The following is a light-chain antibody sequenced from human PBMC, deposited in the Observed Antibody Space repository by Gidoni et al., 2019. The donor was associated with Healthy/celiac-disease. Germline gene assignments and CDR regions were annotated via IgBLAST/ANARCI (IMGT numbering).Light chain of an antibody. Sequence: SVLTHSPGTLSLSPGERATLSCRASQSVSSSYLAWYQQKPGQAPRLLIYGASSRATGIPDRFSGSGSGTDFTLTISRLEPEDFAVYYCQQYGSSPWTFGQGTKVEIK. CDR1: QSVSSSY. CDR2: GAS. J-gene: IGKJ1*01. CDR3: QQYGSSPWT. V-gene: IGKV3-20*01.